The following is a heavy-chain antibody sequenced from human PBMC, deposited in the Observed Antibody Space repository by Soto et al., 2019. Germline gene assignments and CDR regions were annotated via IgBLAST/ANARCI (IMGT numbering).Heavy chain of an antibody. D-gene: IGHD4-17*01. V-gene: IGHV3-30*18. CDR3: AKRLLRGTTLSVLDY. J-gene: IGHJ4*02. Sequence: PGGSLRLSCAASGFTFSSFGMHWVRQAPGKGLEWVALLSYDGSKEYYADSVKGRFSVSRDNSKNTFYLQMNSLRVEDTAVYFCAKRLLRGTTLSVLDYWGRGTLVTVSS. CDR2: LSYDGSKE. CDR1: GFTFSSFG.